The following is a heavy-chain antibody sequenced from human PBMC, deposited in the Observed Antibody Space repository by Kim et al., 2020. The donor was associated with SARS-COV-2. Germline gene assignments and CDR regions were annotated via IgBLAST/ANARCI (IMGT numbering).Heavy chain of an antibody. J-gene: IGHJ6*03. V-gene: IGHV1-18*01. CDR1: GYTFTSYG. CDR3: ASCGTSCYPGGYMDV. CDR2: ISAYNGNT. Sequence: ASVKVSCKASGYTFTSYGISWVRQAPGQGLEWMGWISAYNGNTNYAQKLQGRVTMTTDTSTSTAYMELRSLRSDDTAVYYCASCGTSCYPGGYMDVWGKGTTVTVSS. D-gene: IGHD2-2*01.